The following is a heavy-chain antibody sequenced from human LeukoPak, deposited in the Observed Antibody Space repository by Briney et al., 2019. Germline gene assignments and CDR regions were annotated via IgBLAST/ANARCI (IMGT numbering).Heavy chain of an antibody. D-gene: IGHD2-8*01. CDR2: ISPHSHTT. CDR3: ARGQSMYY. V-gene: IGHV1-18*01. CDR1: GCTFINYF. J-gene: IGHJ4*02. Sequence: ASVKVSCKASGCTFINYFISWVRQAPGQGLEWVGWISPHSHTTHYAEKVQGRVTMTTDTSTTTVYMELRSLRSDDTAVYFCARGQSMYYWGQGTPVTVSS.